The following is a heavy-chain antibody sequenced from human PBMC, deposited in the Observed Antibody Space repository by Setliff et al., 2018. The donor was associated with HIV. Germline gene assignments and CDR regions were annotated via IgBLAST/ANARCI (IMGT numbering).Heavy chain of an antibody. D-gene: IGHD3-22*01. CDR3: AREIGDYYDSSGYYPPTDYYYGMDV. J-gene: IGHJ6*02. Sequence: ASVKVSCKASGYTFNNYGISWVRQAPGKGLEWMGWINTHSGYTNYAQNVQDRVTVTMDTSTSTAYRELRSLKSDDTAVYYCAREIGDYYDSSGYYPPTDYYYGMDVWGQGTTVTVSS. CDR1: GYTFNNYG. V-gene: IGHV1-18*01. CDR2: INTHSGYT.